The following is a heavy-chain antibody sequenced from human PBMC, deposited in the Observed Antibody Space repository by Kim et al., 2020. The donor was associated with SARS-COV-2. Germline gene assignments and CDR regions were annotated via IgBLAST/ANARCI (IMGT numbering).Heavy chain of an antibody. V-gene: IGHV3-9*01. CDR3: AKDRQYCSSNSCYYGMDG. CDR2: ISWNSGSI. D-gene: IGHD2-2*01. CDR1: GFTFDDYA. Sequence: GGSLRLSCAASGFTFDDYAMHWVRQAPGKGLEWVSGISWNSGSICYADSVKGRFTISRDNAKNSLYLQMNSLRAEDTALYYCAKDRQYCSSNSCYYGMDGWGQGTTVTLSS. J-gene: IGHJ6*02.